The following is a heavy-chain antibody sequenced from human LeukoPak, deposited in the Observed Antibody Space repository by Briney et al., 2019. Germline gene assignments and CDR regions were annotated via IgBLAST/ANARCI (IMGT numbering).Heavy chain of an antibody. CDR3: ARASAAAFLYYYYMDV. Sequence: GASLRPSCAASGFTFSSYWMSWVRQAPGKGLEWVANIKQDGSEKYYVDSVKGRFTISRDNAKNSLYLQMNSLRAEDTAVYYCARASAAAFLYYYYMDVWGKGTTVTVSS. D-gene: IGHD6-13*01. CDR1: GFTFSSYW. CDR2: IKQDGSEK. V-gene: IGHV3-7*01. J-gene: IGHJ6*03.